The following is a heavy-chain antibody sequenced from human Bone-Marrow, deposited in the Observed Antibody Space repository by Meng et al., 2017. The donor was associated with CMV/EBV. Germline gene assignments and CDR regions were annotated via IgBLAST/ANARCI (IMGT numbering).Heavy chain of an antibody. CDR2: IWYNGSNK. Sequence: LSCAASGFTFSSYGMHWVRQAPGKGLEWVAVIWYNGSNKYYVDSVKGRFTISRDNSKNTLYLQMNSLRAEDTAVYYCARDEAVAGWCWGQGTLVTVSS. CDR3: ARDEAVAGWC. CDR1: GFTFSSYG. V-gene: IGHV3-33*01. D-gene: IGHD6-19*01. J-gene: IGHJ4*02.